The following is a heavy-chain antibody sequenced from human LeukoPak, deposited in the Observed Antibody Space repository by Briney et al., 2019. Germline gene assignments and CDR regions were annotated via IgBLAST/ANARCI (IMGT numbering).Heavy chain of an antibody. D-gene: IGHD4-17*01. CDR3: AKAAYGDYFDY. Sequence: RRSLRLSCAASGFTFSSYGMHWVRQAPGKGLEWVAVISYDGSNKYYADSVKGPFTISRDNSKNTLYLQMNSLRAGDTAVYYCAKAAYGDYFDYWGQGTLVTVSS. J-gene: IGHJ4*02. CDR2: ISYDGSNK. V-gene: IGHV3-30*18. CDR1: GFTFSSYG.